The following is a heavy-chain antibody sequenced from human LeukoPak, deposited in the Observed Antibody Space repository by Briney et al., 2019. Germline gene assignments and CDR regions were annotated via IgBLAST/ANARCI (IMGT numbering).Heavy chain of an antibody. CDR2: ISAYNGNT. Sequence: ASVKVCCKASGYTFTSYGISWVRQAPGQGLEWMGWISAYNGNTNYAQKLQGRVTMTTDTSTSTAYMELRSLRSDDTAVYYCARVDIVVVPAAPFDYWGQGTLVTVSS. CDR3: ARVDIVVVPAAPFDY. CDR1: GYTFTSYG. V-gene: IGHV1-18*01. J-gene: IGHJ4*02. D-gene: IGHD2-2*03.